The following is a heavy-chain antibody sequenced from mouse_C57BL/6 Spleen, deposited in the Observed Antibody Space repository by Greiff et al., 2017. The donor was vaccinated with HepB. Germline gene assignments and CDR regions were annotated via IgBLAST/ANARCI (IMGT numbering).Heavy chain of an antibody. J-gene: IGHJ1*03. D-gene: IGHD1-1*01. CDR3: ARDRITTVEYFDV. Sequence: EVHLVESGPGLVKPSQSLSLTCSVTGYSITSGYYWNWIRQFPGNKLEWMGYISYDGSNNYNPSLKNRISITRDTSKNQFFLKLNSVTTEDTATYYCARDRITTVEYFDVWGTGTTVTVSS. V-gene: IGHV3-6*01. CDR2: ISYDGSN. CDR1: GYSITSGYY.